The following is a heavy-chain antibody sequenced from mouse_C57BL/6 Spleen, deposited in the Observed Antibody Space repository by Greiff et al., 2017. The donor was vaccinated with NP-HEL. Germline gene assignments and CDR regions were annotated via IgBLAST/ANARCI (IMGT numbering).Heavy chain of an antibody. CDR1: GYTFTSYW. CDR3: ARSYYSNYDAMDY. V-gene: IGHV1-69*01. Sequence: VQLQQSGAELAKPGASVKLSCKASGYTFTSYWMHWVKQRPGQGLEWIGEIDPSDSYTNYNQKFKGKSTLTVDKSSSTAYMQLSSLTSEDSAVYYCARSYYSNYDAMDYWGQGTSVTVSS. J-gene: IGHJ4*01. CDR2: IDPSDSYT. D-gene: IGHD2-5*01.